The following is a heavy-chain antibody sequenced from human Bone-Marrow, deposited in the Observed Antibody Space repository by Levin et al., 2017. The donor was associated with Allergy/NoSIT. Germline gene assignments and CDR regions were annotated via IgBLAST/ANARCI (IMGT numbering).Heavy chain of an antibody. V-gene: IGHV3-53*01. J-gene: IGHJ1*01. Sequence: GESLKISCAASGFTLSANDMSWVRQAPGKGLEWVSLIFSGGRTYYADSVKGRFTISRDNSKNTLYLQMNSLRAEDTALYYCTRDTDYGDYSVDWGQGTLVTVSS. D-gene: IGHD4-17*01. CDR3: TRDTDYGDYSVD. CDR2: IFSGGRT. CDR1: GFTLSAND.